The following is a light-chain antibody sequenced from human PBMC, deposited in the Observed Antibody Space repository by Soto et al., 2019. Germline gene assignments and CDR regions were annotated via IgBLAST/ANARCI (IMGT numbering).Light chain of an antibody. J-gene: IGKJ5*01. CDR1: QSLSSNF. CDR3: QQYENSPIT. Sequence: EIVLTQSPGILSLSPVEGASVSWGPSQSLSSNFLAWYQQKPGQAPRLLIYGASSRATGIPDRFSGTGSETDFTLTINRLEPEDFAVYYCQQYENSPITFGQGTRLEIK. CDR2: GAS. V-gene: IGKV3-20*01.